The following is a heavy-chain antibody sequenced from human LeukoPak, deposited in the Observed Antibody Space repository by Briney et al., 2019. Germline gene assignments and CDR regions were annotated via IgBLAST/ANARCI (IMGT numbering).Heavy chain of an antibody. V-gene: IGHV1-46*01. J-gene: IGHJ5*02. CDR1: GYTFTSYY. CDR2: INPSGGST. CDR3: ARDNAVEDTAWWFDP. D-gene: IGHD4-23*01. Sequence: ASVKVSCKASGYTFTSYYMHWVRQAPGQGLEWMGIINPSGGSTSYAQKFQGRVTMTRDMSTSTDYMELSSLRSEDTAVYYCARDNAVEDTAWWFDPWGQGTLVTVSS.